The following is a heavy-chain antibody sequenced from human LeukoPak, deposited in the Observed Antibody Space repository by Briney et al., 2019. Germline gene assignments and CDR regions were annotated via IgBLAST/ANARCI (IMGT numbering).Heavy chain of an antibody. V-gene: IGHV1-69*06. CDR1: GGTFSSYA. CDR3: ARDRGAVAGTDHWFDP. J-gene: IGHJ5*02. CDR2: IIPIFGTA. D-gene: IGHD6-19*01. Sequence: ASVKVSCKASGGTFSSYAISWVRQAPGQGLEWMGGIIPIFGTANYAQKFQGRVTITADTSTSTAYMELRSLRSDDTAVYYCARDRGAVAGTDHWFDPWGQGTLVTVSS.